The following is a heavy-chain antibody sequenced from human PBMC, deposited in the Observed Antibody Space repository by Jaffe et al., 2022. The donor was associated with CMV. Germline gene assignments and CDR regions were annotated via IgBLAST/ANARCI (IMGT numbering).Heavy chain of an antibody. CDR1: GGSFSGYY. Sequence: QVQLQQWGAGLLKPSETLSLTCAVYGGSFSGYYWSWIRQPPGKGLEWIGEINHSGSTNYNPSLKSRVTISVDTSKNQFSLKLSSVTAADTAVYYCASTRLGELSLNDYWGQGTLVTVSS. CDR3: ASTRLGELSLNDY. D-gene: IGHD3-16*02. J-gene: IGHJ4*02. CDR2: INHSGST. V-gene: IGHV4-34*01.